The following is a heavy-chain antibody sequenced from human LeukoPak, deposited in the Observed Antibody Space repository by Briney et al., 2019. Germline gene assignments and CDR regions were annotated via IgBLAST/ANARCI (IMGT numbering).Heavy chain of an antibody. Sequence: SETLSLTCTVSGGSISSYYWTWIRQPPGKGLEWIGYIYYSGNTNYNPSLKSRVTISIDTSKNQFSLKLSSVTAADTAVYYCARVPSWESKYYFDYWGQGTLVTVSS. CDR3: ARVPSWESKYYFDY. CDR1: GGSISSYY. CDR2: IYYSGNT. V-gene: IGHV4-59*01. J-gene: IGHJ4*02. D-gene: IGHD1-26*01.